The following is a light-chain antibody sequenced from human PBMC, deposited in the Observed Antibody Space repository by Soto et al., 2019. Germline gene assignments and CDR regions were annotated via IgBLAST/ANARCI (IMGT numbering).Light chain of an antibody. CDR2: GAS. CDR1: QSVSNNY. V-gene: IGKV3-20*01. J-gene: IGKJ5*01. Sequence: EIVLTQCPGTLSLSPGERATLSCRASQSVSNNYLAWYQQKPGQAPRLLIYGASNRATGIPDRFSGSGSGTDFTLTISRLEPEDFAVYYCQQYGSSPPITFGQGTRLEIK. CDR3: QQYGSSPPIT.